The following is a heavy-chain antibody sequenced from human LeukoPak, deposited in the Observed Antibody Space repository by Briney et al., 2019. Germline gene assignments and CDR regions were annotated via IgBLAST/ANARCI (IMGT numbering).Heavy chain of an antibody. CDR3: AKDLSTAVAGTDY. D-gene: IGHD6-19*01. CDR1: GFTFSSYG. CDR2: ISYDGSNK. V-gene: IGHV3-30*18. Sequence: GGSLRLSCAASGFTFSSYGMHWVRQAPGKGLEWVAVISYDGSNKYYADSVKGRFTISRDNSKNTLCLQMNSLRAEDTAVYYCAKDLSTAVAGTDYWGQGTLVTVSS. J-gene: IGHJ4*02.